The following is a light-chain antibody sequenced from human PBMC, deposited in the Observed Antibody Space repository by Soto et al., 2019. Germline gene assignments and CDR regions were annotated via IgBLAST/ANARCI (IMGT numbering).Light chain of an antibody. Sequence: VLTQPTSASGTPGQIVAISCSGSSSNIGSNTVTWYQQLPGTAPKLLIYSTSQRSSGVPGRFSGSKSGASASLSISGLQSEDEADYYCAAWDDRLDVYVFGTGTKVTVL. CDR2: STS. J-gene: IGLJ1*01. CDR3: AAWDDRLDVYV. V-gene: IGLV1-44*01. CDR1: SSNIGSNT.